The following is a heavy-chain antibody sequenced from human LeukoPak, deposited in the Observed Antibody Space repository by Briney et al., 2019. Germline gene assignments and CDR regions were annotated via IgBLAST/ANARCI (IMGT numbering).Heavy chain of an antibody. J-gene: IGHJ4*02. CDR2: INHSGST. V-gene: IGHV4-34*01. CDR3: ARGGGIAARGRGRRYFDY. CDR1: GGSFSGYY. Sequence: PSETLSLTCAVYGGSFSGYYWSWIRQPPGKGLEWIGEINHSGSTNYNPSLESRVTISVDTSKNQFSLKLSSVTAADTAVYYCARGGGIAARGRGRRYFDYWGQGTLVTVSS. D-gene: IGHD6-6*01.